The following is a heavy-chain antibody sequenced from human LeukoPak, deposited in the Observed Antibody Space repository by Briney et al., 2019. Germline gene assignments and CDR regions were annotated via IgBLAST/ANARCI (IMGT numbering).Heavy chain of an antibody. CDR2: MYDSGGN. V-gene: IGHV4-38-2*02. D-gene: IGHD2-2*02. CDR1: GYSISSDYY. CDR3: ARDPSRRNGSSTSCYNRH. Sequence: PWETLCLTCTVSGYSISSDYYWGWLRQPPRKGLGGVGSMYDSGGNYYDESLKSRFTISIDTAKNQFSLQLNTVSAADTAVHYCARDPSRRNGSSTSCYNRHGGKGPTVTVPS. J-gene: IGHJ6*04.